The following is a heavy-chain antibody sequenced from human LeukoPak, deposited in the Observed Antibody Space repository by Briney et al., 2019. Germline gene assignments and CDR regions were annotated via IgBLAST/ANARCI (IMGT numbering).Heavy chain of an antibody. V-gene: IGHV3-21*01. D-gene: IGHD3-3*01. Sequence: GGSLRLSCAASGFTFSSYSMNWVRQAPGKGLEWVSSISSSSSYIYYADSVKGRFTISRDNAKNSLYLQMNSLRAEDTAVYYCAGAPYYDFWSGYDAFDIWGQGTTVTVSS. CDR1: GFTFSSYS. CDR2: ISSSSSYI. CDR3: AGAPYYDFWSGYDAFDI. J-gene: IGHJ3*02.